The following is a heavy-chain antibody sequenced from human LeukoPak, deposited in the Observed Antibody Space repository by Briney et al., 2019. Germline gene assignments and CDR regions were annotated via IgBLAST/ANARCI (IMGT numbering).Heavy chain of an antibody. D-gene: IGHD6-13*01. CDR3: ARVRAGTAGVLYYCYYMDV. CDR2: IYYSGST. V-gene: IGHV4-59*11. J-gene: IGHJ6*03. CDR1: GGSISSHY. Sequence: SETLSLTCTVSGGSISSHYWNWIRQPPGKGLEWIGYIYYSGSTNYNPSLKSRFTISVDTSKNQFSLKLSSVTAADTAVYYCARVRAGTAGVLYYCYYMDVWGKRNTVTVSS.